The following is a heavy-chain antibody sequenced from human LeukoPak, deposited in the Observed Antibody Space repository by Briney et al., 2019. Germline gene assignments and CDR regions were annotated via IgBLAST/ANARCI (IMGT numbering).Heavy chain of an antibody. CDR3: AREYTGYFDY. J-gene: IGHJ4*02. D-gene: IGHD6-6*01. CDR1: GFTVSSNY. CDR2: IYSGRST. Sequence: GGSLRLSCAASGFTVSSNYMSWVRQAPGKGLEWVSVIYSGRSTYYADPVKGRFTISRDNSKTALYLEMNSLRAEDTAVYYCAREYTGYFDYWGQGTLVTVSS. V-gene: IGHV3-66*02.